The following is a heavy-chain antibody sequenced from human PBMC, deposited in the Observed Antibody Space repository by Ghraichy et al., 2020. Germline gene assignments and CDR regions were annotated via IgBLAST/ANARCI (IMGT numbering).Heavy chain of an antibody. CDR2: IYYSGTT. Sequence: SETLSLTCTVSGGSISSRGYYWGWIRQPPGKGLESIGSIYYSGTTYYNPSLKSRVTMSVDTSKNPFSLRLTSLTAADTAVYYCARLRDPYYYGSRSYPPYYCGYWGQGTLVTVSS. V-gene: IGHV4-39*01. J-gene: IGHJ4*02. D-gene: IGHD3-10*01. CDR3: ARLRDPYYYGSRSYPPYYCGY. CDR1: GGSISSRGYY.